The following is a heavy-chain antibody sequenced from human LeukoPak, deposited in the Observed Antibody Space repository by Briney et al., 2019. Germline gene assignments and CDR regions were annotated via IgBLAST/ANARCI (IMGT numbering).Heavy chain of an antibody. V-gene: IGHV1-2*02. J-gene: IGHJ4*02. CDR1: GYSFTGYY. Sequence: GASVRVSCKASGYSFTGYYIHWVRQAPGQGLEWMGWVKPNTGDTQYAQKFQGRVTMSRDTTVSTAYMELSRLTSDDTAMYCCARLSGNYAYWGQGTLVTVFS. CDR2: VKPNTGDT. CDR3: ARLSGNYAY. D-gene: IGHD1-26*01.